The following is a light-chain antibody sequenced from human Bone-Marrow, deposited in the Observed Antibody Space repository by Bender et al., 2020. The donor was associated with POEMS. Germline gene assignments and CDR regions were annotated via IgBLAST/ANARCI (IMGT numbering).Light chain of an antibody. Sequence: QSALTQSRSVSGSPGQSVTISCAGTSSDVGGYNYVSWYQQYPGKAPKPLIYGVTRRPSGVPDRFSGSKSGITASLTISAPQAEGEAEYYSTSLSNSSAPERFGGGTKLTVL. CDR3: TSLSNSSAPER. CDR2: GVT. J-gene: IGLJ2*01. CDR1: SSDVGGYNY. V-gene: IGLV2-11*01.